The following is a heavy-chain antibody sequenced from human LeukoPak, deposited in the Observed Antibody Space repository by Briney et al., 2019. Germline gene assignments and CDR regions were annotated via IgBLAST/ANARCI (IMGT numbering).Heavy chain of an antibody. D-gene: IGHD3-10*01. CDR2: ISYDGSNR. V-gene: IGHV3-30*18. CDR3: AKDNRVRGAGNWYFDL. Sequence: GGSLRLSCAASGFTFSSYGMHWVRQAPGKGLEWVAVISYDGSNRYYADSVKGRFTISRDNSKNTLYLQMNSLRAEDTAVYYCAKDNRVRGAGNWYFDLWGRGTLVTVSS. J-gene: IGHJ2*01. CDR1: GFTFSSYG.